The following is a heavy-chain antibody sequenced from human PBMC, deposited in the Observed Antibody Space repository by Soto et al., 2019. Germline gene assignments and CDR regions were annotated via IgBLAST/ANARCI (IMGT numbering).Heavy chain of an antibody. V-gene: IGHV3-30*03. D-gene: IGHD3-10*01. J-gene: IGHJ4*02. CDR3: ARVESSGTSKYFIDY. CDR2: TSYDGGKM. CDR1: GFTFQNYR. Sequence: PGGSLRLSCAASGFTFQNYRMPWVRQAPGKGLEWVAVTSYDGGKMFYADSVQGRFTISRDNSKYTLDLQMNSLRPGDTAVYYCARVESSGTSKYFIDYWGQGTLVTVSS.